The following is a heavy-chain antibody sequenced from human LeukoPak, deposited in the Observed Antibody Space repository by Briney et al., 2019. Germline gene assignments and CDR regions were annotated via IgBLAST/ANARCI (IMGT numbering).Heavy chain of an antibody. Sequence: SETLSLTCTVSGGSISSGSYYWSWIRQPPGKGLEWIGYIYYSGSTNYNPSLKSRVTISVDTSKNQFSLKLSSVTAADTAVYYCARDCCRGGSCYPCFDYWGQGTLVTVSS. D-gene: IGHD2-15*01. CDR1: GGSISSGSYY. J-gene: IGHJ4*02. CDR2: IYYSGST. V-gene: IGHV4-61*01. CDR3: ARDCCRGGSCYPCFDY.